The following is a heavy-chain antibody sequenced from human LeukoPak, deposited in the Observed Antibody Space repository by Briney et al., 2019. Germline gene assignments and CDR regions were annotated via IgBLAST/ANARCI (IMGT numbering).Heavy chain of an antibody. D-gene: IGHD3-16*01. Sequence: SETLSLTCTVSGGSISSSSYYWGWIRQPPGKGLEWIGEIYHSGSTNYNPSLKSRVTISVDKSKNQFSLKLSSVTAADTAFYYCAGPYDYAGGFEIWGQGTMVTVSS. CDR1: GGSISSSSYY. J-gene: IGHJ3*02. V-gene: IGHV4-39*07. CDR2: IYHSGST. CDR3: AGPYDYAGGFEI.